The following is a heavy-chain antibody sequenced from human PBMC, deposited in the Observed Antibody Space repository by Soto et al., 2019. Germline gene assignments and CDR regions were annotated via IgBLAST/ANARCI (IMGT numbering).Heavy chain of an antibody. J-gene: IGHJ5*02. D-gene: IGHD5-12*01. CDR1: GYTFTSYG. CDR2: ISAYNGNT. CDR3: ARDLVDIVATTYWGGWFDP. Sequence: QVQLVQSGAEVKKPGASVKVSCKASGYTFTSYGISWVRQAPGQGLEWMGWISAYNGNTNYAQKLQGRVTMTTDTSTSTAYMELRSLRSDDTAVYYCARDLVDIVATTYWGGWFDPWGQGTLVTVSS. V-gene: IGHV1-18*01.